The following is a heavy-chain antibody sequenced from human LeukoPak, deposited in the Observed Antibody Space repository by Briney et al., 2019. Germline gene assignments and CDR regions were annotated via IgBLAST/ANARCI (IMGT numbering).Heavy chain of an antibody. CDR2: IYYSGST. D-gene: IGHD3-3*01. CDR3: ARHAPEGYDFWSGYYRYYYYYYMDV. Sequence: PSETLSLTCTVSGGSISSSSYYWGWIRQPPGKGLEWIGSIYYSGSTYYNPFLKSRVTISVDTSKNQFSLKLSSVTAADTAVYYCARHAPEGYDFWSGYYRYYYYYYMDVWGKGTTVTVSS. V-gene: IGHV4-39*01. J-gene: IGHJ6*03. CDR1: GGSISSSSYY.